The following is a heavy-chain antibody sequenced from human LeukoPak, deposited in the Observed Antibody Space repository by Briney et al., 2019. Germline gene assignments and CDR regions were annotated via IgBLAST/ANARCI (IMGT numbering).Heavy chain of an antibody. CDR2: ISGSGGST. V-gene: IGHV3-23*01. D-gene: IGHD7-27*01. J-gene: IGHJ4*02. Sequence: QPGGSLRLSCAASGFTFSSYAMSWVRKAPGKGLEWVSAISGSGGSTYYADSVKGRFTISRDNSKNTLYLQMNSLRAEDTAVYYCAKAGANWEYYFDYWGQGTLVTVSS. CDR3: AKAGANWEYYFDY. CDR1: GFTFSSYA.